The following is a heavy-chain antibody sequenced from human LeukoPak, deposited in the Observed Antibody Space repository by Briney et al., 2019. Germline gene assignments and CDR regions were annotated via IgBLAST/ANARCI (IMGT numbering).Heavy chain of an antibody. J-gene: IGHJ5*02. CDR3: AKGGPNYYGSGSEIDR. D-gene: IGHD3-10*01. V-gene: IGHV3-23*01. Sequence: PGGSLRLSCAASGFTFINYAMNWVRQAPGKGQEWVSGLSGTGVTTYYADSVKGRFTISRDNSKNTLYLQMSSLRVEDTAVYYCAKGGPNYYGSGSEIDRWGQGTLVTVSS. CDR2: LSGTGVTT. CDR1: GFTFINYA.